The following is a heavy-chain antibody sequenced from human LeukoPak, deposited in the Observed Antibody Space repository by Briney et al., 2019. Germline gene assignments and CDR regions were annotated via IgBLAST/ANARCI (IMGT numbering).Heavy chain of an antibody. CDR2: ISSSGGLM. D-gene: IGHD4-23*01. J-gene: IGHJ4*02. V-gene: IGHV3-48*03. CDR3: AGGNGH. CDR1: GFTFSSYE. Sequence: GGSLRLSCVASGFTFSSYEMNWVRQAPGQGLEWVSYISSSGGLMNYADSVKGRFTISRDNAKNSLYLQRNSLRVEDTAFYYCAGGNGHWGQGTLVAVSS.